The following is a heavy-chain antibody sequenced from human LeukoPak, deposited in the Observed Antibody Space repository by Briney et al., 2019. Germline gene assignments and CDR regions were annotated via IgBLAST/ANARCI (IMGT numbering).Heavy chain of an antibody. Sequence: PVASVKVSCKASGYSFTDYYMHWVRQAPGQGLEWMGWINPDSGGTNYAQKFQGRVTMTRDTSTSTAYMELSRLRSDDTAVYYCARMEVGYYDSSGSYDPWGQGTLVTVSS. V-gene: IGHV1-2*02. CDR1: GYSFTDYY. D-gene: IGHD3-22*01. J-gene: IGHJ5*02. CDR2: INPDSGGT. CDR3: ARMEVGYYDSSGSYDP.